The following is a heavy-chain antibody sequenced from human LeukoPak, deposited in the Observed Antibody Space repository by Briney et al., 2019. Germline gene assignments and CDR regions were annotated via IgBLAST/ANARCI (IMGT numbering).Heavy chain of an antibody. CDR3: ARDALVRGVITAPDY. Sequence: GGSLGLSCAASGFTFSSYAIHWVRQAPGKGLEWVAVISYDGDNKYYADSVKGRFTISRDNSKNTMYLQMNSLRAEDTAVYYCARDALVRGVITAPDYWGQGTLVTVSS. V-gene: IGHV3-30-3*01. J-gene: IGHJ4*02. CDR1: GFTFSSYA. CDR2: ISYDGDNK. D-gene: IGHD3-10*01.